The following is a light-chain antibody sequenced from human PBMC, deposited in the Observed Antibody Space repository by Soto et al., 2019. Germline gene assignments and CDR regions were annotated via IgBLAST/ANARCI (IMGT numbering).Light chain of an antibody. Sequence: EIVLTQSPGTLSLSSGEGATLSCRASQSVGGTFLAWYQQKGGQAPRLLIHGASNRATGIPDRFSGSGSGTDFTLTISRLEPEDFAVYYCQQSFHTPYTFGQGTKLEI. CDR1: QSVGGTF. CDR2: GAS. CDR3: QQSFHTPYT. J-gene: IGKJ2*01. V-gene: IGKV3-20*01.